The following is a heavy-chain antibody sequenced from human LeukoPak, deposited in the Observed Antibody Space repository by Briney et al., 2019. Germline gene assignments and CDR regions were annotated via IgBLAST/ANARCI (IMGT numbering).Heavy chain of an antibody. V-gene: IGHV1-69*05. CDR2: IIPIFGTA. J-gene: IGHJ4*02. Sequence: SVKVSCKASGGTFSSYAISWVRQAPGQGLEWMGGIIPIFGTADYAQKFQGRVTITTDESTSTAYMELSSLRSEDTAVYYCARTMVRGVIVGFDYWGQGTLVTVSS. CDR3: ARTMVRGVIVGFDY. CDR1: GGTFSSYA. D-gene: IGHD3-10*01.